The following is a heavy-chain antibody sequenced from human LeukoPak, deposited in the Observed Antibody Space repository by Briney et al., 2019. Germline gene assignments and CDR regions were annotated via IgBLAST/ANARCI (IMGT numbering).Heavy chain of an antibody. D-gene: IGHD2-21*02. J-gene: IGHJ4*02. CDR3: GEISPMTASHYFDF. Sequence: GGSLRLSCAASGFTFSDYYMSLIRQAPGKGLEWVSNISPDSSYTDYADSLKGRFTISSDNANTSLYLQMNSLMDEYAAVYSCGEISPMTASHYFDFWGQGTLVTVSS. CDR1: GFTFSDYY. CDR2: ISPDSSYT. V-gene: IGHV3-11*03.